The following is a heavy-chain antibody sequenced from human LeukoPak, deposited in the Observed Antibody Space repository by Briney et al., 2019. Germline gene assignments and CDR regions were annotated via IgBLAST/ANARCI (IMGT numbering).Heavy chain of an antibody. CDR3: ARDIGSRVYYFDY. V-gene: IGHV3-30-3*01. J-gene: IGHJ4*02. CDR1: GFTFSSYA. Sequence: GGSLRLSCAASGFTFSSYAMHWVRQAPGKGLEWVAVISYDGSNKYYADSVKGRFTISRDNSKNTLYLQMNSLRAEDTAVYYCARDIGSRVYYFDYWGQGTLVTVSS. D-gene: IGHD6-13*01. CDR2: ISYDGSNK.